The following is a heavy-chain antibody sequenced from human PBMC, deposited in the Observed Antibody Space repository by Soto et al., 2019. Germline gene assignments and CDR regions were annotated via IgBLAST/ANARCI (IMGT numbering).Heavy chain of an antibody. J-gene: IGHJ4*02. V-gene: IGHV3-7*03. CDR3: VTGYHSDY. CDR1: GISPSSYW. D-gene: IGHD5-18*01. CDR2: IKNDGSEK. Sequence: EEQLVESGGALVRPGESLRLSCAASGISPSSYWMGWVRQAPGRGLEWVASIKNDGSEKYYMDSLKGRFTISRDNALNSLYLQMNSLRAEDTAVYFCVTGYHSDYWGQGTLVTVSS.